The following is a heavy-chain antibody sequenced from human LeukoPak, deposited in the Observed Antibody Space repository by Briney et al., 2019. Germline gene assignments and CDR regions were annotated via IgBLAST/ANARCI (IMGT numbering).Heavy chain of an antibody. J-gene: IGHJ4*02. V-gene: IGHV3-30*02. D-gene: IGHD4-17*01. Sequence: GGSLRLSCAASGFTFSSYGMHWVRQAPGKGLEWVAFIRYDGSNKYYADSVKGRFTISRDNSKNTLYLQMNSLRAEDTAVYYCAKAIYGDYGGDYFDYWGQGTLVTVSS. CDR2: IRYDGSNK. CDR1: GFTFSSYG. CDR3: AKAIYGDYGGDYFDY.